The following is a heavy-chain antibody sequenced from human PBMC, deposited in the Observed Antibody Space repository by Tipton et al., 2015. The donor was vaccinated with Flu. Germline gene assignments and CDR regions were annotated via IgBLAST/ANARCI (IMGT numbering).Heavy chain of an antibody. CDR1: GFTFNNYA. CDR2: ISGSGATK. J-gene: IGHJ4*02. Sequence: AVSGFTFNNYALSWVRQAPGKGLEWVSVISGSGATKYYLDSVKGRFTISRDNSKNTLYLQMNSLRAEDTAVYYCAKVIPELVAGLDFWGQGTLVTVSS. CDR3: AKVIPELVAGLDF. V-gene: IGHV3-23*01. D-gene: IGHD6-19*01.